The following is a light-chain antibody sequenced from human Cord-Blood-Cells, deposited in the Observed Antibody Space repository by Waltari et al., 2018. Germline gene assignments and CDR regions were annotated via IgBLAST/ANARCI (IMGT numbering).Light chain of an antibody. CDR3: QERTKSPPWN. Sequence: EIVLPQSQATLSLLPGERVTLSCRASQCVRSYLAWYQQKPGQAPRLISYGASNRATARPARFSGRGSVTDFTFTISILGPEECAVYYCQERTKSPPWNFGQETKVKI. J-gene: IGKJ1*01. CDR2: GAS. V-gene: IGKV3-11*01. CDR1: QCVRSY.